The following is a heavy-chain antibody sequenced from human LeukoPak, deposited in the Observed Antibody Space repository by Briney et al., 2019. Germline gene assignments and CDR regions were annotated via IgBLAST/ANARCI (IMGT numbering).Heavy chain of an antibody. D-gene: IGHD5-18*01. CDR3: ARGRDTAMVRGP. V-gene: IGHV4-59*01. J-gene: IGHJ5*02. CDR1: GGSISSYY. Sequence: SETLSLTCTVSGGSISSYYWSWIRQPPGKGLEWIGYIYYSGSTNYNPSPKSRVTISVDTSKNQFSLKLSSVTAADTAVYYCARGRDTAMVRGPWGQGTLVTVSS. CDR2: IYYSGST.